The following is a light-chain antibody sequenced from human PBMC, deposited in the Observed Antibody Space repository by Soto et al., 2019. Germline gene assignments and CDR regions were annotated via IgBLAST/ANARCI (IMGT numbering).Light chain of an antibody. V-gene: IGKV3-20*01. CDR1: QSVYNNY. CDR3: QRYGSSPWT. Sequence: EIVLTQSPGTLSLSPGERATLSCGARQSVYNNYLAWYQQKPGQAPRLLIYGASSRATGIPDRFSGSGSGTDFTLTISRLEPEDFAVYYCQRYGSSPWTFGQGTKVEIK. J-gene: IGKJ1*01. CDR2: GAS.